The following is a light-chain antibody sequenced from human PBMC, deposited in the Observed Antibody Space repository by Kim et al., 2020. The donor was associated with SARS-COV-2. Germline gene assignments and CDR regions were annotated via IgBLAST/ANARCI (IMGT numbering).Light chain of an antibody. Sequence: EIVLTQSPGTLSLSPGERATLSCKTSQSVSRSSLAWYQQKPGQAPRLLIYSVSTRATGIPDRFSGSGSGTDFTLVISRLEPEDFAVYYCQQYGSSPYSFGHGTKLEI. CDR2: SVS. V-gene: IGKV3-20*01. CDR1: QSVSRSS. J-gene: IGKJ2*03. CDR3: QQYGSSPYS.